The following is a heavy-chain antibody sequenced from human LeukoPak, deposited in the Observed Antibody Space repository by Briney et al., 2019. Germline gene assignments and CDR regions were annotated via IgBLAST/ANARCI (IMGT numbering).Heavy chain of an antibody. J-gene: IGHJ4*02. V-gene: IGHV3-23*01. Sequence: HSGGSLRLSCAASGFTFSSYAMSWVRQAPGKGLEWISAISGSGGSTYYVDSVKGRFTISRDNSKNTLYLQMNSLRVEDTAVYYCAKLPVAGLYFDYWGQGTLVTVSS. CDR3: AKLPVAGLYFDY. CDR1: GFTFSSYA. CDR2: ISGSGGST. D-gene: IGHD6-19*01.